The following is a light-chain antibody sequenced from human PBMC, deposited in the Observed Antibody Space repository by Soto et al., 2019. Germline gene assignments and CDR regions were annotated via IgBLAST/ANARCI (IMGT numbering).Light chain of an antibody. J-gene: IGLJ2*01. CDR3: SSYVGSSTLL. V-gene: IGLV1-40*01. CDR1: SSNIGAGYD. Sequence: QSVLTQPPSVSGAPGQRVTISCTGSSSNIGAGYDVHWYQQLPGTAPKLLIYGNSNRPSGVPDRFSGSKSGTSASLAITGLQAEDEADYYCSSYVGSSTLLFGGGTKLTVL. CDR2: GNS.